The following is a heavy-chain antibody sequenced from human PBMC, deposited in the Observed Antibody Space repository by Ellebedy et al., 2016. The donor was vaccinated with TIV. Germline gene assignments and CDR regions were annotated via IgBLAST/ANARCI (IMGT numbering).Heavy chain of an antibody. J-gene: IGHJ3*02. D-gene: IGHD2-15*01. CDR2: ISGSGTGP. CDR1: GFTFSSYS. Sequence: PGGSLRLSCAASGFTFSSYSMNWVRQAPGKGLEWVSTISGSGTGPWNADSVTGRFTLSRDNSKSTLYLQMNSLRVDDTAVFYCAKGLLGGDAFDIWGQGTMVTVSS. CDR3: AKGLLGGDAFDI. V-gene: IGHV3-23*01.